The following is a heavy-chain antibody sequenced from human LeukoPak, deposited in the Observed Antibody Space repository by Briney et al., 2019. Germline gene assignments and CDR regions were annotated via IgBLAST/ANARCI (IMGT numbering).Heavy chain of an antibody. CDR2: IIPIFGTA. V-gene: IGHV1-69*13. CDR3: ARLVVPAANYYYYYYVDV. Sequence: ASVKVSCKASGGTFSSYAISWVRQAPGQGLDWMGGIIPIFGTANYAQKFQGRVTITADESTSTAYMELSSLRSEDTAVYYCARLVVPAANYYYYYYVDVWGKGTTVTVSS. J-gene: IGHJ6*03. CDR1: GGTFSSYA. D-gene: IGHD2-2*01.